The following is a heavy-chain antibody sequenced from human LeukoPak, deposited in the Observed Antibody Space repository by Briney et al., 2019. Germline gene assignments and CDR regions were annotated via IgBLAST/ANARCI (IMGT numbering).Heavy chain of an antibody. CDR1: GFTFSSYA. V-gene: IGHV3-30*04. Sequence: PGRSLRLSCAASGFTFSSYAMHWVRQAPAKGLVWVAVISYDGSNKYYADSLKGRFTISRDNSKNTLYLQMNSLRAEDTAVYYCARDALVVAATIYYYYYMDVWGKGTTVTVSS. CDR2: ISYDGSNK. CDR3: ARDALVVAATIYYYYYMDV. J-gene: IGHJ6*03. D-gene: IGHD2-15*01.